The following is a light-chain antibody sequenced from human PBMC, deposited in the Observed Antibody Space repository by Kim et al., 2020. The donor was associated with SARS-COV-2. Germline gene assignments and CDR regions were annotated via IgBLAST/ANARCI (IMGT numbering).Light chain of an antibody. CDR1: QSVSADY. CDR3: HQYGNSPFT. CDR2: DAS. J-gene: IGKJ3*01. Sequence: ETVLTQSPGTVSLSPGERATLSCRASQSVSADYIAWYQQRPGQAPRLLIYDASTRATGIPDRFIGGGSGTDFTLTISRLEPEDVAVYHCHQYGNSPFTFGPGTKVDIK. V-gene: IGKV3-20*01.